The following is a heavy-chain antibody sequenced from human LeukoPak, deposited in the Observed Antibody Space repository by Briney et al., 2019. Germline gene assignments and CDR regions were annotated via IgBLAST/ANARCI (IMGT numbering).Heavy chain of an antibody. Sequence: ASVKVSCKASGYTFTSYAMNWVRQAPGQGLEWMGWINTNTGNPTYAQGFTGRFVFSLDTSVSTAYLQISSLKAEDTAVYYCARDLPFTMVRGYPRGWFDPWGQGTLVTVSS. V-gene: IGHV7-4-1*02. D-gene: IGHD3-10*01. J-gene: IGHJ5*02. CDR1: GYTFTSYA. CDR3: ARDLPFTMVRGYPRGWFDP. CDR2: INTNTGNP.